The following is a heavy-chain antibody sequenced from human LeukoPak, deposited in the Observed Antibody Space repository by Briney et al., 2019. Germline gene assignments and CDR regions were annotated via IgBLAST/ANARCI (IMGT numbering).Heavy chain of an antibody. CDR3: ARAVGATPYTDMDV. Sequence: KPSETLSLTCTVSGSSISSYYWSWIRQPPGKGLEWIGYIYYSGSTNYNPSLKSRVTISVDTSKNQFSLKLSSVTAADTAVYYCARAVGATPYTDMDVWGKGTTVTISS. CDR1: GSSISSYY. J-gene: IGHJ6*03. D-gene: IGHD1-26*01. V-gene: IGHV4-59*01. CDR2: IYYSGST.